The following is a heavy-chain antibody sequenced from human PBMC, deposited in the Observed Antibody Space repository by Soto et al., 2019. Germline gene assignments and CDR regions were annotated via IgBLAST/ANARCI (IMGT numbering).Heavy chain of an antibody. Sequence: EVQLLESGGGLVQPGGSLRLSCAASRFTFSSYAMSWVRQAPGKGLEWVSAISGSGGSTYYADSVKGRFTISRDNSKNTLYLKMNSLRDEDTAVYYCAKKDSSGYYYLNGLFDYWGQGTLVTVSS. CDR3: AKKDSSGYYYLNGLFDY. J-gene: IGHJ4*02. CDR2: ISGSGGST. CDR1: RFTFSSYA. V-gene: IGHV3-23*01. D-gene: IGHD3-22*01.